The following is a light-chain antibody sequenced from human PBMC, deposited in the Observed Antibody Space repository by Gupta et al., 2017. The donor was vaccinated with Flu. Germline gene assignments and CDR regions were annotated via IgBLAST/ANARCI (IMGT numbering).Light chain of an antibody. V-gene: IGKV3-11*01. CDR1: QSVSSY. J-gene: IGKJ3*01. Sequence: GERATLSCWASQSVSSYLAWYQQKPGQAPRLLIYNASNRATGIPAKFSGSGSGTDFTLTISSLEPEDFAVYYCQHRSTWPGAFGPGTKVDIK. CDR3: QHRSTWPGA. CDR2: NAS.